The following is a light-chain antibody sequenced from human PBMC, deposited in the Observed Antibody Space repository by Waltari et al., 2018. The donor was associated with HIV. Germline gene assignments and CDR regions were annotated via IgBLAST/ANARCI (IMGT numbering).Light chain of an antibody. CDR2: AAY. Sequence: DIQLTQSPSLLSAYVGGRVTIACRASQDISRYLAWYQQKPGKAPELLIYAAYTLHSGVPLRFSGSGSGTEFTLTISGLQPEDVATYYCQQLSVYPRTFGQGTKVEIK. J-gene: IGKJ1*01. CDR1: QDISRY. V-gene: IGKV1-9*01. CDR3: QQLSVYPRT.